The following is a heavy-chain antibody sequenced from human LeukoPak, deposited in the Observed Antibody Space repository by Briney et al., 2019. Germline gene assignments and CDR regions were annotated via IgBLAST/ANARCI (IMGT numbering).Heavy chain of an antibody. V-gene: IGHV1-8*01. CDR2: MDPNSGNT. D-gene: IGHD2-21*02. J-gene: IGHJ5*02. CDR3: ARTAYCGGDCYSDWLDP. Sequence: ASVKVSCKASGYTFTSYDINWVRQATGQGLEWMGWMDPNSGNTGYAQKFQGRVTMTRNTSISTAYMELSSLRSEDTAVYYCARTAYCGGDCYSDWLDPWGQGTLVTVSS. CDR1: GYTFTSYD.